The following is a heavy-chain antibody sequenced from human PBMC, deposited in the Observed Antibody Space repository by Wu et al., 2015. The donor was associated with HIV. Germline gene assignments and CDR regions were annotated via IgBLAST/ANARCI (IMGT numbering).Heavy chain of an antibody. J-gene: IGHJ3*02. V-gene: IGHV1-69*12. CDR2: ISPIFGTA. D-gene: IGHD1-14*01. CDR1: GDTLSRFA. CDR3: ARDQPGAGIDAFNI. Sequence: QVQLVQSGAEVKKPGSSVKVSCKASGDTLSRFAISWVRQAPGQGLEWMGGISPIFGTANYAQKFQGRVTISADGSTNTVYMELSSLTSEDTAMYFCARDQPGAGIDAFNIWGQGTMVAVSS.